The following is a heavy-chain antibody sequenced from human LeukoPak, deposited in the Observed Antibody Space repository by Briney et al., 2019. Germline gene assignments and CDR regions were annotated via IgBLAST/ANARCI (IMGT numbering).Heavy chain of an antibody. J-gene: IGHJ4*02. CDR2: INHSGST. CDR1: GGSFSGYY. CDR3: ARYCSSTSCYIFDY. D-gene: IGHD2-2*02. Sequence: SETLSLTCAAYGGSFSGYYWSWIRQPPGKGLEWIGEINHSGSTNYNPSLKSRVTISVDTSKNQFSLKLSSVTAADTAVYYCARYCSSTSCYIFDYWGQGTLVTVSS. V-gene: IGHV4-34*01.